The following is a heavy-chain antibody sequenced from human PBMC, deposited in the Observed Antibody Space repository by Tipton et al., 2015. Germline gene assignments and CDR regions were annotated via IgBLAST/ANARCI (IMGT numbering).Heavy chain of an antibody. V-gene: IGHV4-39*01. D-gene: IGHD2-2*01. CDR1: DDSISNNDYY. J-gene: IGHJ5*02. CDR3: ARQKKYQLPFGPPTPNWFDP. Sequence: TLSLTCTVSDDSISNNDYYWGWLRQPPGKDLEWIGSVYHSGNTYYNPSLKSRVSMSIDTSKNQFSLRLTSVTAADTALYYCARQKKYQLPFGPPTPNWFDPWGQGILVTVSS. CDR2: VYHSGNT.